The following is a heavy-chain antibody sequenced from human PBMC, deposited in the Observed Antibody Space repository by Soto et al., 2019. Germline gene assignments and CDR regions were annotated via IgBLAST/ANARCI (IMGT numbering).Heavy chain of an antibody. V-gene: IGHV1-69*13. Sequence: ASVKVSCKASGGTFSSYAISWVRQAPGQGLEWMGGIIPIFGTANYAQKFQGRVTITADESTSTAYMELSSLRSEDTAVYYCARDRLGELSFDPWGQGTLVNVSS. J-gene: IGHJ5*02. CDR2: IIPIFGTA. CDR1: GGTFSSYA. D-gene: IGHD3-16*02. CDR3: ARDRLGELSFDP.